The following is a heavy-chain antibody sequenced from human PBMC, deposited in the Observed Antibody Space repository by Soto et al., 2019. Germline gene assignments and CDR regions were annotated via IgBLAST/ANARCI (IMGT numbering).Heavy chain of an antibody. V-gene: IGHV4-30-2*03. J-gene: IGHJ5*02. CDR1: GGSISSGGYS. Sequence: QLQLQESGSGLVKPSQTLSLTCAVSGGSISSGGYSWSWIRQPPGKGLEWIGYIYHSGSTYYNPSLKSRVTISVDTSKNQFSLKLSSVTAADTAVYYCARQIAAAGTGWFDPWGQGTLVTVSS. CDR3: ARQIAAAGTGWFDP. D-gene: IGHD6-13*01. CDR2: IYHSGST.